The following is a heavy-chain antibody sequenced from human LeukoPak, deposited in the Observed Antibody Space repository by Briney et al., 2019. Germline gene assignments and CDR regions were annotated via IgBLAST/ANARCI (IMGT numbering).Heavy chain of an antibody. CDR1: GLTFSSYA. V-gene: IGHV3-23*01. Sequence: GGSLRLSCAASGLTFSSYAMSWVRQAPGKGLEWVSSISGSGGSTYYADSVKGRFTVSRDNSQNTLYLQMNSLRAEDTAVYYCAKDRSGGGDYYFGMDVWGPGTTVTVSS. CDR2: ISGSGGST. D-gene: IGHD6-19*01. CDR3: AKDRSGGGDYYFGMDV. J-gene: IGHJ6*02.